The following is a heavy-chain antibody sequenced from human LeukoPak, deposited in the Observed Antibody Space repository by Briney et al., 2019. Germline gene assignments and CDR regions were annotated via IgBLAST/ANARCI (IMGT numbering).Heavy chain of an antibody. CDR1: GGTFSSYA. CDR3: ARSITGTTMGHYYYYMDV. D-gene: IGHD1-7*01. Sequence: SVKVSCKASGGTFSSYAISWVRQAPGQGLEWMGGIIPIFGTANYAQKFQGRVTITADESTSTAYMELSSLRSEDTAVYYCARSITGTTMGHYYYYMDVWGKGTTVTVSS. CDR2: IIPIFGTA. J-gene: IGHJ6*03. V-gene: IGHV1-69*13.